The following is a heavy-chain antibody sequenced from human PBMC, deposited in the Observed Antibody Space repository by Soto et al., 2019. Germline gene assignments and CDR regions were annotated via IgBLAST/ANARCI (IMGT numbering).Heavy chain of an antibody. D-gene: IGHD4-4*01. CDR3: SRVSNATTVYCAAAMDV. Sequence: QLQLQESGPGLVKPSETLSLTCTVSGCSISSSSYCWGSTRQPPGKGLECIGRIHYSGSTYYSPSLWGLVTISPDPAKNQSSLNLSSVTAAATAVYYCSRVSNATTVYCAAAMDVCGQGTTVSVSS. V-gene: IGHV4-39*01. J-gene: IGHJ6*02. CDR2: IHYSGST. CDR1: GCSISSSSYC.